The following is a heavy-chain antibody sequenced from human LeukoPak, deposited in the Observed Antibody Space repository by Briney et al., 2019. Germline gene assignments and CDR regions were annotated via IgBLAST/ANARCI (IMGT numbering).Heavy chain of an antibody. J-gene: IGHJ4*02. D-gene: IGHD3-10*01. V-gene: IGHV3-9*01. CDR1: GFTFDDYA. CDR3: AKARYGSGSYYDY. CDR2: ISWNSGSI. Sequence: GGSLRLSCAASGFTFDDYAMHWVRQAPGKGLEWVSGISWNSGSIGYADSVKGRFTISRDNAKNSLYLQMNSLRAEDTALYYCAKARYGSGSYYDYWGQGTLVTVSS.